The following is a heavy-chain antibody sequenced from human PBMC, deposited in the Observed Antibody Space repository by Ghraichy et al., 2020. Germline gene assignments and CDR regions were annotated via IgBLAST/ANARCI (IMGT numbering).Heavy chain of an antibody. Sequence: GGSLRLSCAASGFTFSSYAMSWVRQAPGKGLEWVSAISGSGGSTYYADSVKGRFTISRDNSKNTLYLQMNSLRAEETAVYYCASPRITMIVVSAFDIWGQGTMVTVSS. D-gene: IGHD3-22*01. V-gene: IGHV3-23*01. CDR3: ASPRITMIVVSAFDI. J-gene: IGHJ3*02. CDR2: ISGSGGST. CDR1: GFTFSSYA.